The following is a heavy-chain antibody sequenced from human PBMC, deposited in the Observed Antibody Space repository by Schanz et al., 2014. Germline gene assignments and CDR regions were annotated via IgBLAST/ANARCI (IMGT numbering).Heavy chain of an antibody. J-gene: IGHJ4*02. Sequence: EVQLLESGGGLVQPGGSLRLSCAASGFTFSSYAMTWVRQAPGKGLDWVSAISGSGSSTYYADSVKGRFTISRDNSKNMLYLQINNLRAEDTAVYYCARGTDTAMEHRPFDYWGQGTLVTVSS. CDR3: ARGTDTAMEHRPFDY. CDR1: GFTFSSYA. CDR2: ISGSGSST. V-gene: IGHV3-23*01. D-gene: IGHD5-18*01.